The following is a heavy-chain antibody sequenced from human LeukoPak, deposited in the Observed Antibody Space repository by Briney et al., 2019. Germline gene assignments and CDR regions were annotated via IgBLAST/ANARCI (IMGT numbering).Heavy chain of an antibody. V-gene: IGHV4-34*01. CDR1: GGSFSGYY. Sequence: ASETLSLTCAVYGGSFSGYYWSWIRQPPGKGLEWIGEINHSGSTNYNPSLKSRVTISVDTSKNQFSLKLSSVTAADTAVYYCARLRGYSYGPTKYYFDYWGQGTLVTVS. J-gene: IGHJ4*02. D-gene: IGHD5-18*01. CDR2: INHSGST. CDR3: ARLRGYSYGPTKYYFDY.